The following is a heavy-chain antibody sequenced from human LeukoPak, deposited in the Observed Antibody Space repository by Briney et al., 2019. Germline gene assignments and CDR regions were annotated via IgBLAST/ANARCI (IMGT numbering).Heavy chain of an antibody. D-gene: IGHD6-19*01. CDR1: GFTFSSYG. V-gene: IGHV3-33*01. CDR3: ARDHSSGWYSDYFDY. CDR2: IWYDGSNK. J-gene: IGHJ4*02. Sequence: PGGSLRLSCAASGFTFSSYGMHWVRQAPGKGLEWVAVIWYDGSNKYYAGSVKGRFTISRDNSKNTLYLQMNSLRAEDTAVYYCARDHSSGWYSDYFDYWGQGTLVTVSS.